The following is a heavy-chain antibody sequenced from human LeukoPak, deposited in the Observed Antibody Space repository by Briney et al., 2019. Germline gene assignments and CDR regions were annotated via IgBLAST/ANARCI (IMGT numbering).Heavy chain of an antibody. CDR3: TTDSYYVWGSYRYTNPDY. V-gene: IGHV3-15*01. CDR2: IKSKTDGGTT. Sequence: PGGSLRLSCAASGFTFSNAWVSWVRQAPGKGLEWVGRIKSKTDGGTTDYAAPVKGRFTISRDDSKNTLYLQMNSLKTEDTAVYYCTTDSYYVWGSYRYTNPDYWGQGTLVTVSS. CDR1: GFTFSNAW. D-gene: IGHD3-16*02. J-gene: IGHJ4*02.